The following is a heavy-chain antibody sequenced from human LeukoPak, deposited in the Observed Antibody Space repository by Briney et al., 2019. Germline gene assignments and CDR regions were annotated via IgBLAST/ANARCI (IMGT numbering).Heavy chain of an antibody. Sequence: GGSLRLSCAASGFTFSSYGMHWVRQAPGKGLEWVAVIWYDGSNKYYADSVKGRFTISRDNAKNSLYLQMNSLRAEDTAVYYCARDVRITMILRRIHETIAWFDPWGQGTLVTVSS. CDR3: ARDVRITMILRRIHETIAWFDP. CDR1: GFTFSSYG. J-gene: IGHJ5*02. CDR2: IWYDGSNK. D-gene: IGHD3-22*01. V-gene: IGHV3-33*01.